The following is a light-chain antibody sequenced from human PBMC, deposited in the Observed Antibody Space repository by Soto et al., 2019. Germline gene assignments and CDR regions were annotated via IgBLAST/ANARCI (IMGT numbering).Light chain of an antibody. CDR2: GVS. CDR3: SSYSSSNTLV. J-gene: IGLJ2*01. CDR1: SSDVGGYNY. V-gene: IGLV2-14*03. Sequence: QSALTQSASVSGSPGQSITISCTGTSSDVGGYNYVSWYQQHPGKAPKFMIYGVSNRPSGVSNRFSGSKSGSTASLTISGLQAEDEADYYCSSYSSSNTLVFGGGTKVTVL.